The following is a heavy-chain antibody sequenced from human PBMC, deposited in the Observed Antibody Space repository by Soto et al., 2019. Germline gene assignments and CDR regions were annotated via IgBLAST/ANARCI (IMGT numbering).Heavy chain of an antibody. CDR3: AREATGGYIGYDLAYDFYI. Sequence: ASVKVSCKASGYTFTGYYMHWVRQAPGQGLDWMGWINPNSGGTNYAQKFQGWVTMTRDTSISTAYMELSRLRSDDTAVYYCAREATGGYIGYDLAYDFYIWGQGTMVTVSS. CDR1: GYTFTGYY. V-gene: IGHV1-2*04. CDR2: INPNSGGT. D-gene: IGHD5-12*01. J-gene: IGHJ3*02.